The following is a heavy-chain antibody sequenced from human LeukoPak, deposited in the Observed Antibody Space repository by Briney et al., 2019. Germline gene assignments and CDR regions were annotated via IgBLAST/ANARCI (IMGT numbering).Heavy chain of an antibody. D-gene: IGHD3-16*01. CDR2: ISYDGSNK. J-gene: IGHJ3*02. V-gene: IGHV3-30-3*01. Sequence: GGSLRLSCAASGFTFSSYAMHWVRQAPGKGLEWVAVISYDGSNKYYADSVKGRFTISRDNSKSTLYLQMNSLRAEDTAVYYCARGGGNPLLDAFDIWGQGTMVTVSS. CDR1: GFTFSSYA. CDR3: ARGGGNPLLDAFDI.